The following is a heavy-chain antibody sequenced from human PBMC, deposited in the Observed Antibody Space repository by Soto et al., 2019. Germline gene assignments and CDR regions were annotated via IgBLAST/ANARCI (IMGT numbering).Heavy chain of an antibody. CDR3: ASGPYTAYWYFDL. D-gene: IGHD3-16*01. Sequence: QVQLQESGPGLVKPSETLSLTCGVSGDSIGSDSWSWIRQPPGKGLEWIAYIHYTGTSNINPSRKSRVTKSADTSNNQFSVRLYSVTAAETAIYYCASGPYTAYWYFDLWGRGTLVTVSS. J-gene: IGHJ2*01. CDR1: GDSIGSDS. CDR2: IHYTGTS. V-gene: IGHV4-59*01.